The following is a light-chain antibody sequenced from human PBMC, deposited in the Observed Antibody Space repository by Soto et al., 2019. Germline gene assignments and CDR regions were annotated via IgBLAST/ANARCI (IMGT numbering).Light chain of an antibody. Sequence: QSVLTQPPSASGTPGQRVTISCSGSSSNIGSKTVNWYQQLPGTAPELLIYSNNQRPSGVPDRFSGSKSGTSASLAISGLQSEDEADYYCAAWDDSLNGYVVFGGGTKLTVL. V-gene: IGLV1-44*01. CDR1: SSNIGSKT. J-gene: IGLJ2*01. CDR2: SNN. CDR3: AAWDDSLNGYVV.